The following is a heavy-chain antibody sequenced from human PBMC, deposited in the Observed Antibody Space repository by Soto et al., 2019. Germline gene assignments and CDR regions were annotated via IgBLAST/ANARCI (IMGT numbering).Heavy chain of an antibody. CDR3: ARAAGPDAFDI. V-gene: IGHV1-46*01. Sequence: ASVKVSCKASGYTFTSYYMHWVRQAPGQGLEWMGIINPSGGSTSYEQKFQGRVTMNRDTSTSTVYMELSSLRSEDTAVYYCARAAGPDAFDIWGQGTMVTVSS. D-gene: IGHD6-19*01. CDR2: INPSGGST. CDR1: GYTFTSYY. J-gene: IGHJ3*02.